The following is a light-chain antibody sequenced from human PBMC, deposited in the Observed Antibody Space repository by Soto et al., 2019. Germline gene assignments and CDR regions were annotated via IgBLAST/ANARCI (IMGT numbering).Light chain of an antibody. J-gene: IGLJ2*01. CDR3: AAWDDSLSGRV. CDR1: SSNTGSNY. CDR2: TNN. V-gene: IGLV1-47*01. Sequence: QSVLTQPPSASGTPGQRVTISCSGSSSNTGSNYVYWYQQLPGTAPKHLIDTNNQRPSGVPDRFSGSKSGTSASLAISGRRSEDEANDYCAAWDDSLSGRVFGGGTKLTVL.